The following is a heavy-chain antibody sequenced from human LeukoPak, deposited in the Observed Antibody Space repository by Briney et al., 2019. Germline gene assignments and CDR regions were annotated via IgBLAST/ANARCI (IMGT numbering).Heavy chain of an antibody. V-gene: IGHV4-30-2*01. Sequence: SETLSLTCTVSGGSISSGGYYWSWIRQPPGKGLEWIGYIYHSGSTYYNPSLKSRVTISVDRSKNQFSLKLSSVTAADTAVYYCARDRIQHSSWFDWGQGTLVTVSS. CDR1: GGSISSGGYY. CDR3: ARDRIQHSSWFD. D-gene: IGHD6-13*01. CDR2: IYHSGST. J-gene: IGHJ4*02.